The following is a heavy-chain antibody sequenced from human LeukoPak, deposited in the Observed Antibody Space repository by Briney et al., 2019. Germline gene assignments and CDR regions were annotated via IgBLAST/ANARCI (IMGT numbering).Heavy chain of an antibody. D-gene: IGHD5-12*01. Sequence: SETLSLTCTVSGGSISSYYWSWIRQPPGKGLEWIGYIYYSGSTNYNPSLKSRVTISVDTSKNQFSLKLSSVTAADTAVYYCARISGYDFQYYYYGMDVWGQGTTVTISS. J-gene: IGHJ6*02. CDR3: ARISGYDFQYYYYGMDV. CDR2: IYYSGST. V-gene: IGHV4-59*12. CDR1: GGSISSYY.